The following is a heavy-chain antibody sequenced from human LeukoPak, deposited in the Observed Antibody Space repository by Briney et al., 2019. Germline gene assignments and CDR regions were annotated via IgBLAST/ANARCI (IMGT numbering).Heavy chain of an antibody. J-gene: IGHJ1*01. D-gene: IGHD6-19*01. V-gene: IGHV1-18*01. CDR2: ISAYNGNT. Sequence: GASVRVSCKASGYTFTSYGISWVRPAPGQGLEWMGWISAYNGNTNYAQKLQGRVTMTTDTSTSTAYMELRSLRSDDTAVYYCARGVAVAGTQYFQHWGQGTLVTVSS. CDR1: GYTFTSYG. CDR3: ARGVAVAGTQYFQH.